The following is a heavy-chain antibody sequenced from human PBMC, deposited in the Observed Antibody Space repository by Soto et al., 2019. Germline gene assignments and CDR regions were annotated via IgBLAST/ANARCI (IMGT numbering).Heavy chain of an antibody. Sequence: EVQLVESGGGLVQPGRSLRLSCAASGFSFDDYAMYWVRQAPGKGLEWVSVTSWNSRSIVYADSVKGRFTISRDNAKNSLYLQMNSLIAEDTALYYCAKGGSGSFIAPAGTGNWFAPWGQVTLVTVSS. CDR2: TSWNSRSI. J-gene: IGHJ5*02. CDR1: GFSFDDYA. D-gene: IGHD6-13*01. V-gene: IGHV3-9*01. CDR3: AKGGSGSFIAPAGTGNWFAP.